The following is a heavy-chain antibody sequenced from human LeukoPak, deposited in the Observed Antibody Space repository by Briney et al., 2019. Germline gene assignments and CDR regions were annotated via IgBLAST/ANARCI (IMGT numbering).Heavy chain of an antibody. CDR3: ARGRADYYFDY. Sequence: GGSLRLSCAASGFTFSGYSMHWLRQAPGKGLEWVSYISSGSSTIYYADSVRGRFTISRDNAKSSLYLQMNSLRAEDTAMYYCARGRADYYFDYWSQGTLVTVSS. J-gene: IGHJ4*02. D-gene: IGHD2-21*02. CDR1: GFTFSGYS. CDR2: ISSGSSTI. V-gene: IGHV3-48*01.